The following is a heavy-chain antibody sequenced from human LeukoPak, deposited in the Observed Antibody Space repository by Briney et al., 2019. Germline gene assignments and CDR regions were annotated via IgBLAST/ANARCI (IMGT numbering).Heavy chain of an antibody. J-gene: IGHJ4*02. Sequence: GGSLRLSCAASGFTFSSYAMSWVRQAPGKGLEWVSAISGSGGRTYYADSVKGRFTISRDNSKNTLYLQMNSLRAEDTAVYYCAKDRPIVVVPAAVDYWGQGTLVTVSS. CDR3: AKDRPIVVVPAAVDY. D-gene: IGHD2-2*01. CDR1: GFTFSSYA. V-gene: IGHV3-23*01. CDR2: ISGSGGRT.